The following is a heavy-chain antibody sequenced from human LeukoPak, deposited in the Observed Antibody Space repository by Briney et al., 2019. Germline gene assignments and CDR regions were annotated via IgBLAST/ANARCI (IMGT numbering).Heavy chain of an antibody. J-gene: IGHJ4*02. Sequence: SVKVSCKASGGTFSSYAISWVRQAPGQGLEWMGRIIPIFGTANYAQKFQGRVTITTDESTSTAYMELSSLRSEDTAVYYCARDYYDSSGYYYARDYWGQGTLVTVSS. D-gene: IGHD3-22*01. CDR3: ARDYYDSSGYYYARDY. V-gene: IGHV1-69*05. CDR2: IIPIFGTA. CDR1: GGTFSSYA.